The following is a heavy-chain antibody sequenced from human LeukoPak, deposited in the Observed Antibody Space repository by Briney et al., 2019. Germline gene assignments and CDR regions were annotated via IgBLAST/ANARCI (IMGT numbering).Heavy chain of an antibody. CDR1: GYTFTSYG. V-gene: IGHV1-18*01. D-gene: IGHD2-21*01. CDR3: ATSPGEPQDY. Sequence: ASVKVSCKASGYTFTSYGISWVRQAPGQGLEWMGWISAYNGNTNYAQKLQGRVTMTEDTSTDTAYMELSSLRSEDTAVYYCATSPGEPQDYWGQGTLVTVSS. J-gene: IGHJ4*02. CDR2: ISAYNGNT.